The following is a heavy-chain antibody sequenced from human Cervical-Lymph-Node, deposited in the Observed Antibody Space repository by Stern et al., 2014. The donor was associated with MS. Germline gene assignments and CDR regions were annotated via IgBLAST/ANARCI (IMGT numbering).Heavy chain of an antibody. Sequence: QVTLKESGPTLVKPTQTLTLTCTFSGFSLSTRGVGVGWIRQPPGKALEWLALIYWDADTRYSPSLKSGLTITKDPSKSQVVLTLTNVDPADTATYYCVHPTKAASTSFDQWGQGTLVTVSS. CDR2: IYWDADT. V-gene: IGHV2-5*02. J-gene: IGHJ4*02. CDR3: VHPTKAASTSFDQ. CDR1: GFSLSTRGVG. D-gene: IGHD6-13*01.